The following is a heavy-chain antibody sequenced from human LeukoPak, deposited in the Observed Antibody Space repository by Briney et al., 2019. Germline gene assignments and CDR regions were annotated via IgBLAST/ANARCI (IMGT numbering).Heavy chain of an antibody. CDR1: GFTFSSYS. D-gene: IGHD2-15*01. Sequence: GGSLTLSCAASGFTFSSYSTNWVRQPPGKGLEWVSSIRSSSSTIYYAATVKCRFTFSRASTNYSLCLQMKRLRAEDTAVYYCARDPRWSDAFDIWGQGTMVTVSS. CDR3: ARDPRWSDAFDI. J-gene: IGHJ3*02. CDR2: IRSSSSTI. V-gene: IGHV3-21*01.